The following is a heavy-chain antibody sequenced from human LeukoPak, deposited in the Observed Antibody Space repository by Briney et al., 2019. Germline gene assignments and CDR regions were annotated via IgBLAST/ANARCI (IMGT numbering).Heavy chain of an antibody. CDR1: GFTFSSSS. CDR2: ISPSSSYI. CDR3: AREGGYFDY. J-gene: IGHJ4*02. D-gene: IGHD2-15*01. V-gene: IGHV3-21*06. Sequence: PGGSLRLSCAASGFTFSSSSMNWVRQAPGKGLEFVSSISPSSSYIYYADSVKGRFTISRDDAKISLFLQMNSLRAEDTAVYYCAREGGYFDYWGQGTLVTVSS.